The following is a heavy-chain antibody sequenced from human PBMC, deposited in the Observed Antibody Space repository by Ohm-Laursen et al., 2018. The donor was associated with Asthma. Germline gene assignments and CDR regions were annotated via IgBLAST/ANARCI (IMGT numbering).Heavy chain of an antibody. CDR3: ARDVMEWYLSALDL. J-gene: IGHJ5*02. D-gene: IGHD3-3*01. CDR1: GFTFSNHW. V-gene: IGHV3-30-3*01. Sequence: SLRLSCTASGFTFSNHWMTWVRQAPGRGLEWVAVGGSYYDGGLKYYADSVNGRFTVSRDDSKNTLYLQMNSLRPDDTAVYYCARDVMEWYLSALDLWGQGTLVTVSS. CDR2: GGSYYDGGLK.